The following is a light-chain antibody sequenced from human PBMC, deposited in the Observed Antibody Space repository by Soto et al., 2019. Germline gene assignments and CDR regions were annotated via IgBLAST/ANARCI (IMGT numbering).Light chain of an antibody. CDR2: DAF. CDR1: QTVKTR. V-gene: IGKV3-15*01. J-gene: IGKJ4*01. CDR3: QQYDEWTLT. Sequence: EKVMTQSPATLSVSPGERATLSCRASQTVKTRLDWYQQKPGQARRLLIYDAFTRATGIPARFSGSASGTEFTLTISSLQTEDVVVYYCQQYDEWTLTCGVGNKVEIK.